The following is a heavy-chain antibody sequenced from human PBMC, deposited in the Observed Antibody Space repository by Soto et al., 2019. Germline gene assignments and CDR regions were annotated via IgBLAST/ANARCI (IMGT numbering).Heavy chain of an antibody. CDR3: ARNYDSTAGGAFDI. CDR2: IYSGGST. J-gene: IGHJ3*02. V-gene: IGHV3-53*01. CDR1: GFTVSSNY. Sequence: EVQLVESGGGLIQPGGSLRLSCAASGFTVSSNYMSWVRQAPGKGLEWVSVIYSGGSTYYADSVKGRFTISRDNSKNTLYLQMNSLRAEDPAVYYCARNYDSTAGGAFDIWGQGTMVTVSS. D-gene: IGHD3-22*01.